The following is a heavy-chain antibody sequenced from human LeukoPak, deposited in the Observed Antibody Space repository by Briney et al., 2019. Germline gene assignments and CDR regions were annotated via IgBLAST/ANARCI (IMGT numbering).Heavy chain of an antibody. CDR2: ISDDGNDK. CDR3: ARDVSYNSLDY. Sequence: PGGSLRLSCAASGFNLGSYAMHWVRQAPGKGLESVAVISDDGNDKYHADSVKGRSTISRDNSKNTLYLEMNSLRAEDTAVYYCARDVSYNSLDYWGQGTLVTVSS. J-gene: IGHJ4*02. CDR1: GFNLGSYA. D-gene: IGHD6-13*01. V-gene: IGHV3-30-3*01.